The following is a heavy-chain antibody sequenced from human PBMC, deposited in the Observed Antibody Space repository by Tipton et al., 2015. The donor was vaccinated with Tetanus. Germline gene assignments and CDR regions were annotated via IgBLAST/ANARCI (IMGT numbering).Heavy chain of an antibody. CDR1: GGSLRSGGYY. V-gene: IGHV4-31*03. CDR2: IYYTGNT. Sequence: TLSLTCTVSGGSLRSGGYYWSWIRQHPGQGLEWIGYIYYTGNTYYNPSLKSRVTLPIDMSKNQFSLRLSSVTAADTAVYFCARRVVGATLDYWGQGSLVTVSS. CDR3: ARRVVGATLDY. D-gene: IGHD1-26*01. J-gene: IGHJ4*02.